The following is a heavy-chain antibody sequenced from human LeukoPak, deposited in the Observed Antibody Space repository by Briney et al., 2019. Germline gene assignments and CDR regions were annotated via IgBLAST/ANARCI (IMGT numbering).Heavy chain of an antibody. CDR3: ARDREYSSSGLVWFDP. J-gene: IGHJ5*02. CDR2: VYYSGST. V-gene: IGHV4-59*12. CDR1: GGSISYYY. Sequence: NASETLSLTCTVSGGSISYYYWSWIRQPPGKGLEWIGYVYYSGSTNYNPSLRSRVTISVDTSENQFSLKLTSVTAADTAVYYCARDREYSSSGLVWFDPWGHGILVTVSS. D-gene: IGHD6-6*01.